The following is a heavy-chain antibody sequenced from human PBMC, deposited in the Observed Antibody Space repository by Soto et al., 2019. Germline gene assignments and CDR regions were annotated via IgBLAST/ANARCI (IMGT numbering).Heavy chain of an antibody. V-gene: IGHV3-30-3*01. J-gene: IGHJ5*02. Sequence: GGSLRLSCAASEFAFSTHAMHWVRQAPGEGLEWVAVISFDGTNKYYADSVKGRFTISRDNSRSTLYLQMSSLRIEDTAVYYCSASRDYNWFDPWGQGTLVTVSS. CDR1: EFAFSTHA. CDR3: SASRDYNWFDP. D-gene: IGHD2-21*02. CDR2: ISFDGTNK.